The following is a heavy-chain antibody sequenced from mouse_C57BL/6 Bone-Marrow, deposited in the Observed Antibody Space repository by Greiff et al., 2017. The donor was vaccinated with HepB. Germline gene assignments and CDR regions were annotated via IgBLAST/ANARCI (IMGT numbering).Heavy chain of an antibody. Sequence: VQLVESGGDLVKPGGSLKLSCAASGFTFSSYGMSWVRQTPDKRLEWVATISSGGSYTYYPDSVKGRFTISRDNAKNTLYLQMSSLKSEDTAMYYCARQAGDYWGQGTTLTVSS. CDR1: GFTFSSYG. CDR3: ARQAGDY. D-gene: IGHD3-3*01. CDR2: ISSGGSYT. V-gene: IGHV5-6*01. J-gene: IGHJ2*01.